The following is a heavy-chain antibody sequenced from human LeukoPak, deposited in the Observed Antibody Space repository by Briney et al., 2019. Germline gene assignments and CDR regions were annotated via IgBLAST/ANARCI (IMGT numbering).Heavy chain of an antibody. CDR2: IYYSGST. D-gene: IGHD3-22*01. V-gene: IGHV4-39*07. J-gene: IGHJ4*02. CDR3: ARSSVYYYDSSGYPDY. CDR1: GGSISSSSYY. Sequence: SETLSLTCTVSGGSISSSSYYWGWIRQPPGKGLEWIGSIYYSGSTYYNPSLKSRVTISVDTSKNQFSLKLSSVTAADTAVYYCARSSVYYYDSSGYPDYWGQGTLVTVSS.